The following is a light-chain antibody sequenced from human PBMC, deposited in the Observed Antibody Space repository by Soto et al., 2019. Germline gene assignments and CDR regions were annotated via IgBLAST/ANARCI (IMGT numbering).Light chain of an antibody. CDR2: GAS. Sequence: EIVMTQSPVTLSVSPGERATVSCRASQSVVRDLAWYQQKPGQAPRLIIYGASTRATGVPARFSGSGSGTEFTLTISSLQSEDFAVYYCQQYNNWYTFGQGTKLEIK. CDR1: QSVVRD. V-gene: IGKV3-15*01. CDR3: QQYNNWYT. J-gene: IGKJ2*01.